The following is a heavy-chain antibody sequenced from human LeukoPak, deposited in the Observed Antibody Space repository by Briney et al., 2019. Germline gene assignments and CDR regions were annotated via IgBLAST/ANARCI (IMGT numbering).Heavy chain of an antibody. CDR2: ISWDGGGM. D-gene: IGHD6-6*01. CDR3: AKDITGGRSSPYFDS. J-gene: IGHJ4*02. V-gene: IGHV3-9*01. CDR1: GFTFDAYA. Sequence: GGSLRLSCAASGFTFDAYAMHWVRQAPGKGLEWVSGISWDGGGMGYAVSVKGRFTISRDNAKNSLYLQMNSLRDEDTALYYCAKDITGGRSSPYFDSWGQGTLVTVSS.